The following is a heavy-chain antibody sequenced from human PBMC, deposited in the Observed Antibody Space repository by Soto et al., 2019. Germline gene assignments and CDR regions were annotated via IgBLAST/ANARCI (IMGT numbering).Heavy chain of an antibody. V-gene: IGHV3-30*03. CDR3: GRGGRQWLVTSDFNY. CDR2: VSHDGRNT. J-gene: IGHJ4*02. D-gene: IGHD6-19*01. CDR1: GFTFSDYA. Sequence: VQLVESGGGVVQPGRSLRLSCAASGFTFSDYAMHWVRQAPGKGLEWVAVVSHDGRNTHYADSVKGRFTISRDSSKNTVSLEITSLRAEERVAYYCGRGGRQWLVTSDFNYWGQGALVTVSS.